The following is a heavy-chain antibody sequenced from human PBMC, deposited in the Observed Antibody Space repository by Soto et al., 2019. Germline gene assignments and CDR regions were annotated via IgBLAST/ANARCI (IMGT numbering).Heavy chain of an antibody. J-gene: IGHJ4*02. CDR2: VSSTGST. CDR1: GASITQYY. Sequence: SETLSLTCTVSGASITQYYWNWIRQSPGKGLEWIVSVSSTGSTVYNPSLTSRVTVSLDTSKNQFSLTLNSVTAADTAVYHCARVGGRPYHNHEFDFWGQGTLVTVSS. CDR3: ARVGGRPYHNHEFDF. V-gene: IGHV4-59*01. D-gene: IGHD6-25*01.